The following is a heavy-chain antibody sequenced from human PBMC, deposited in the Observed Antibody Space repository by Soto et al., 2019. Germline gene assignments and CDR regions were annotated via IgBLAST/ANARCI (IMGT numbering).Heavy chain of an antibody. CDR2: ISAYNGNT. Sequence: ASVKVSCKASGYTFTSYGISWVRQAPGQGLEWMGWISAYNGNTNYAQKLQGRATMTTDTSTSTAYMELRSLRSDDTAVYYCARDVTTVTKPSYYYGMDVWGQGTTVTVSS. J-gene: IGHJ6*02. D-gene: IGHD4-17*01. CDR3: ARDVTTVTKPSYYYGMDV. CDR1: GYTFTSYG. V-gene: IGHV1-18*01.